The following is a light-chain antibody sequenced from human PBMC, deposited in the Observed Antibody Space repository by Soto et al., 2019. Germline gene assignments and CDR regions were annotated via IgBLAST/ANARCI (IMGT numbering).Light chain of an antibody. V-gene: IGLV2-23*01. CDR3: CSYASSNTLL. CDR2: EGS. Sequence: QSVLTQPASVSGSPGQSITISCTGTSSDVGTYNLVSWYQQHPGKAPKLIIYEGSKRPSGISNRFSGSKSGNTASLTISGLQAEDEADYYCCSYASSNTLLFGGGTKLTVL. J-gene: IGLJ2*01. CDR1: SSDVGTYNL.